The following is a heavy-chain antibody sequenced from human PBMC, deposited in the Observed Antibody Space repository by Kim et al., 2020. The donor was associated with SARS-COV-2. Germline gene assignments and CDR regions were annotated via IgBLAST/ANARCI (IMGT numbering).Heavy chain of an antibody. V-gene: IGHV3-7*01. CDR1: GFSFSAYW. J-gene: IGHJ4*02. Sequence: GGSLRLSCAASGFSFSAYWMTWVRLAPGKGLEWVSNINSDGGGKYYVDSVKGRFAISRDNANNSLYLQMNSLRAEDTAVYYCARVRQLKSRVSDYWGEG. CDR2: INSDGGGK. D-gene: IGHD6-6*01. CDR3: ARVRQLKSRVSDY.